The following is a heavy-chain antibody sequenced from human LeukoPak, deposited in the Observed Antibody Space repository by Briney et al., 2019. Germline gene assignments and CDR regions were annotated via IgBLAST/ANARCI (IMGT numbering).Heavy chain of an antibody. CDR2: IYSGGST. J-gene: IGHJ4*02. CDR3: ARDDHDSSGYYFDY. CDR1: GFTVSSNY. Sequence: GGSLRLSCAASGFTVSSNYMSWVRQAPGKGLEWVSVIYSGGSTYYADSVKGRFTISRDNSKNTLYLQMNSLRAEDTAVYYCARDDHDSSGYYFDYWGQGTLVTVSS. V-gene: IGHV3-53*01. D-gene: IGHD3-22*01.